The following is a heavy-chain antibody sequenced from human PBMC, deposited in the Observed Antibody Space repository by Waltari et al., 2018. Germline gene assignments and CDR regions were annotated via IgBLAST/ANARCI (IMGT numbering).Heavy chain of an antibody. CDR2: ISSNGGDT. CDR3: ARDRDKYSGSYYFEY. Sequence: EVQLLESGGGLVQPEGSLRLSCDASGFTFRSYAMSWVRQAPGKGLEWVAGISSNGGDTFYRVSVKGRFTISRDNSKNTLYLQLDSLRDEDTALYYCARDRDKYSGSYYFEYWGQGSLVTVSS. CDR1: GFTFRSYA. V-gene: IGHV3-23*01. J-gene: IGHJ4*02. D-gene: IGHD1-26*01.